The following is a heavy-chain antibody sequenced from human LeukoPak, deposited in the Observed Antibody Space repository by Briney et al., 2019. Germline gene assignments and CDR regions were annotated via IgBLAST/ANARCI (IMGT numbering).Heavy chain of an antibody. V-gene: IGHV3-23*01. D-gene: IGHD1-14*01. CDR2: IRDSGGTT. Sequence: PGGSLRLSCVASRFTFSGFAMSWVRQAPGKGLEWVSTIRDSGGTTYYADSVKGRFTISRDNSKNTLYLQMNSLSAEDTAVYYCAAYHVSHSESGYWGQGTLVTVSS. CDR1: RFTFSGFA. J-gene: IGHJ4*02. CDR3: AAYHVSHSESGY.